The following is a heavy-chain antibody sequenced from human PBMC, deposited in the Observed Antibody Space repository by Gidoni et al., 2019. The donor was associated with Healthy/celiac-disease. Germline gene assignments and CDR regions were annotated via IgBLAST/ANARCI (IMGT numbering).Heavy chain of an antibody. CDR1: GGSISSGGYY. CDR3: ASASIAAAGYYYYYGMDV. J-gene: IGHJ6*02. Sequence: QVQLQESGPGLVKPSQTLSLTCTVSGGSISSGGYYWRWIRQHPGKGLEWIGYIYYSGSTYYNPSLKSRVTISVDTSKNQFSLKLSSVTAADTAVYYCASASIAAAGYYYYYGMDVWGQGTTVTVSS. D-gene: IGHD6-13*01. V-gene: IGHV4-31*03. CDR2: IYYSGST.